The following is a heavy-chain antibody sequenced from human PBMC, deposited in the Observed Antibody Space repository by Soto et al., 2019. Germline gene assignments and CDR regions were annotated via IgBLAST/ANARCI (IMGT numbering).Heavy chain of an antibody. CDR2: IYNSRST. CDR1: GFSVRSDYYY. Sequence: SETLSLTCTVSGFSVRSDYYYWNWIRQPPGKGPEWIGNIYNSRSTSYNPSLKSRVIISIDTSKNQFSLKLSSVTAADTAVYYCARESYDSGGRYSRWFDPWGQGTLVTVSS. V-gene: IGHV4-61*01. D-gene: IGHD3-22*01. J-gene: IGHJ5*02. CDR3: ARESYDSGGRYSRWFDP.